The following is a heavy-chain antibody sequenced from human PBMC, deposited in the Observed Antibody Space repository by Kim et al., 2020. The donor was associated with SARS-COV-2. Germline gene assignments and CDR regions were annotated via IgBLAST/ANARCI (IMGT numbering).Heavy chain of an antibody. CDR1: GFPFSLYD. CDR3: AIVPLSNVVTRD. J-gene: IGHJ4*02. D-gene: IGHD2-21*02. CDR2: ISTTSSSK. Sequence: GGSLRLSCAASGFPFSLYDMHWVRQAPGKGLEWVSYISTTSSSKDYADSAKGRFTVSRDNAKNSVFLQMNSLRADDTAVYFCAIVPLSNVVTRDWGQGTQVTVSA. V-gene: IGHV3-48*01.